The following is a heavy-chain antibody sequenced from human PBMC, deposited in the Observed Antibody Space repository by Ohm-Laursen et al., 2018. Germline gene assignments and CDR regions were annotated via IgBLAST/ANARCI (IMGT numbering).Heavy chain of an antibody. V-gene: IGHV1-2*02. D-gene: IGHD3-10*01. CDR1: GYTFSGYY. CDR2: INPNSGGT. Sequence: SVKVSCKASGYTFSGYYIHWVRQAPGQGLEWMGWINPNSGGTNYAQRFQGRVTMTSDTSISTAYMEVSRLESDDTAVYYCARGTRELFPVWFDPWGQGTLVTVSS. CDR3: ARGTRELFPVWFDP. J-gene: IGHJ5*02.